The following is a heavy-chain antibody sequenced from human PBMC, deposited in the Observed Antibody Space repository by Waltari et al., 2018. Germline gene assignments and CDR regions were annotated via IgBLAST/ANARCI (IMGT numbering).Heavy chain of an antibody. J-gene: IGHJ3*01. CDR1: GGTLDNYV. D-gene: IGHD3-16*01. V-gene: IGHV1-69*04. CDR3: TRGEIRVGPNGAFDR. Sequence: QVQLVQSGAEVKTPGSSVNVSCQASGGTLDNYVINWVRQARGHGLECLGRIFTTPGLVAVGGKCHGRVAFTAHSSTTTAHVERINLHLDDTDVYFCTRGEIRVGPNGAFDRWGQVTVVAASA. CDR2: IFTTPGLV.